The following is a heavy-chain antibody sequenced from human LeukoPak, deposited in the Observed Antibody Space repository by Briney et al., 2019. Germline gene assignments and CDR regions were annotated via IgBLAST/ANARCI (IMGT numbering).Heavy chain of an antibody. V-gene: IGHV1-46*01. CDR3: ARDRARVGTKDDAFDV. CDR1: GYSFTTLY. Sequence: ASVKVSCWTSGYSFTTLYMHWVRQASGQPPEWMGAIDPSGGTTRYAQKFQGRVTMTRDTSTSTVHMELSRLRYDDTAVYYCARDRARVGTKDDAFDVWGQGTMVIVSS. D-gene: IGHD3-10*01. J-gene: IGHJ3*01. CDR2: IDPSGGTT.